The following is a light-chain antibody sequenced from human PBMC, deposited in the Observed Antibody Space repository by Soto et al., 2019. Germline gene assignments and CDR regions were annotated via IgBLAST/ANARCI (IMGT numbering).Light chain of an antibody. CDR1: SNDVGGYNY. V-gene: IGLV2-14*01. CDR2: EVS. CDR3: SSFTSTSTFV. J-gene: IGLJ1*01. Sequence: QSVLTQPASVSGSPGQSITMSCTGTSNDVGGYNYVSWFQQHPGKAPKLLIFEVSNRPSGVSHRFSGSKSGNTASLTISGLPAEHEADYYCSSFTSTSTFVFGSGTKVTVL.